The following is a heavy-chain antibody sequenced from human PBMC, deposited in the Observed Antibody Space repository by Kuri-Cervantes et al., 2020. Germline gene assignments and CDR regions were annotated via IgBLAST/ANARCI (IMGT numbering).Heavy chain of an antibody. J-gene: IGHJ6*02. CDR2: INSDGSST. Sequence: GESLKISCAASGFTFSSYWMHWVRQAPGKGLVWVSRINSDGSSTSYADSVKGRFTISRDNAKNTLYLQMNSLRAEDTAVYYCARVSHPNPPYYYYGMDVWGQGTTVPTP. CDR3: ARVSHPNPPYYYYGMDV. CDR1: GFTFSSYW. V-gene: IGHV3-74*01.